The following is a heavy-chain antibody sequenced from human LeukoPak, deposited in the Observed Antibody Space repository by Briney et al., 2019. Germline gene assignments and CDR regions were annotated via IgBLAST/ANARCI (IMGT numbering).Heavy chain of an antibody. D-gene: IGHD2-2*01. CDR1: GGSISSANHF. CDR2: IHYDGRA. V-gene: IGHV4-30-4*08. CDR3: AREVITPGDSDGFDL. Sequence: SETLSLTCTVSGGSISSANHFWSWVRQSPGEGLEWIGYIHYDGRAHYNPSLKSRVSMSLDMSKNQFSLSLSSVTATVTAIYYCAREVITPGDSDGFDLWGQGTMVSVSS. J-gene: IGHJ3*01.